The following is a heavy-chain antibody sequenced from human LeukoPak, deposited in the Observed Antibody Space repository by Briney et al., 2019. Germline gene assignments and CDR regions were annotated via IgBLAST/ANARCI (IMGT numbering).Heavy chain of an antibody. Sequence: GGSLRLSCAASGFTVSTNYMSWVRQAPGKGLEWVAVISYDGSNKYYADSAKGRFTISRDNSKNTLYLQMNSLRAEDTAVYYCANGGGYSYGYFDYWGQGTLVTVSS. D-gene: IGHD5-18*01. J-gene: IGHJ4*02. CDR1: GFTVSTNY. CDR2: ISYDGSNK. CDR3: ANGGGYSYGYFDY. V-gene: IGHV3-30*18.